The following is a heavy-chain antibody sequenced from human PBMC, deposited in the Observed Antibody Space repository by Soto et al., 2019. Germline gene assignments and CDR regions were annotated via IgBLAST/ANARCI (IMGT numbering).Heavy chain of an antibody. CDR1: GYTFTSYD. J-gene: IGHJ6*02. CDR2: MNPNSGNT. Sequence: QVQLVQSGAEVKKPGASVKVSCKASGYTFTSYDINWVRQATGQGLEWMGWMNPNSGNTGYAQKFQGRVTMTRNSYRSTAYMELRSLRSEDTAVYYCARGRRWLQSELYCYYYGMDVWGQGTTVTVSS. V-gene: IGHV1-8*01. D-gene: IGHD5-12*01. CDR3: ARGRRWLQSELYCYYYGMDV.